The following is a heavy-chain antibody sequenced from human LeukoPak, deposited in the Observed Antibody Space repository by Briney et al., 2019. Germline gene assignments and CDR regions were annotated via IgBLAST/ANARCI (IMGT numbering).Heavy chain of an antibody. CDR3: VLGSPFDY. CDR2: ISSSSRSI. V-gene: IGHV3-48*02. Sequence: PGGSLRLSCAASGFTFSSYSMNWVRQAPGKGLEWVSYISSSSRSIYYADSVKGRFTISRDNANNSLSLQKNSLRDEDTAVYYCVLGSPFDYWGQGTLVTVSS. J-gene: IGHJ4*02. CDR1: GFTFSSYS. D-gene: IGHD3-10*01.